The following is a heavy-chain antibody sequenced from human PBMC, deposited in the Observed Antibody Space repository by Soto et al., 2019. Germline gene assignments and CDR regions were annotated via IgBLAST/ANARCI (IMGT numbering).Heavy chain of an antibody. CDR2: ISGSGGST. Sequence: EVQLLESGGGLVQPGGSLRLSCAASGFTFSSYAMSWVRQAPGKGLEWVSAISGSGGSTYYADSVKGRFTISRDNSKNTLYLQMNSLRAEDTAVYYCAKDLAPYYYDSSGRRGFDYWGQGTLVTVSS. CDR1: GFTFSSYA. V-gene: IGHV3-23*01. CDR3: AKDLAPYYYDSSGRRGFDY. J-gene: IGHJ4*02. D-gene: IGHD3-22*01.